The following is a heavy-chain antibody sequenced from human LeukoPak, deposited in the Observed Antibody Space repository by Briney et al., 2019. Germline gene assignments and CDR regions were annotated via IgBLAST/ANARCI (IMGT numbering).Heavy chain of an antibody. Sequence: PSETLSLTCTVSGGSISSYYWGWIRQPPGKGLEWIGSIYYSGSTYYNPSLKSRVTISVDTSKNQFSLKLSSVTAADTAVYYCARLDNLFEYYFDYWGQGTLVTVSS. V-gene: IGHV4-39*01. CDR2: IYYSGST. CDR1: GGSISSYY. D-gene: IGHD3-10*02. CDR3: ARLDNLFEYYFDY. J-gene: IGHJ4*02.